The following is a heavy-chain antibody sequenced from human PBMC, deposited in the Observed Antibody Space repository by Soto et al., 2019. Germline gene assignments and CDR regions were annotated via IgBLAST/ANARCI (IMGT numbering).Heavy chain of an antibody. CDR2: INSDGSST. V-gene: IGHV3-74*01. D-gene: IGHD6-6*01. CDR3: ARFIAAHLDYYYGMDV. J-gene: IGHJ6*02. CDR1: GFTFSSYW. Sequence: PGGSLRLSCAASGFTFSSYWMHWVRQAPGKGLVWVSRINSDGSSTSYADSVKGRFTISRDNAKNTLYLQMNSLRAEDTAVYYCARFIAAHLDYYYGMDVWGQGTTVTVSS.